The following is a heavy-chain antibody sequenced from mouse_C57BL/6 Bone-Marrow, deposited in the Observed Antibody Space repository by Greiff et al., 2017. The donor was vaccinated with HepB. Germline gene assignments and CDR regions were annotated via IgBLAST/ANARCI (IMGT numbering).Heavy chain of an antibody. J-gene: IGHJ2*01. Sequence: VQLQQSGPELVKPGASVKISCKASGYAFSSSWMNWVKQRPGKGLEWIGRIYPGDGDTNYNGKFKGKATLTADKSSSTAYMQLSSLTSEDSAVYFCARRQLRGYFDYWGQGTTLTVSS. CDR3: ARRQLRGYFDY. CDR1: GYAFSSSW. D-gene: IGHD3-2*02. CDR2: IYPGDGDT. V-gene: IGHV1-82*01.